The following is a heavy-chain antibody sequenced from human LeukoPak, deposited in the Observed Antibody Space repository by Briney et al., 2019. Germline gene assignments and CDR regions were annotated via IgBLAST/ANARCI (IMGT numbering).Heavy chain of an antibody. J-gene: IGHJ4*02. CDR1: GYTFTGYY. D-gene: IGHD6-19*01. CDR2: INPNSGGT. Sequence: ASVTVSCKASGYTFTGYYMHWVRQAPGQGLEWMGWINPNSGGTNYAQKFQGRVTMTRDTSISTAYMELSRLRSDDTAVYYCARVWFGTGIAVAGSLDYWGQGTLVTVSS. CDR3: ARVWFGTGIAVAGSLDY. V-gene: IGHV1-2*02.